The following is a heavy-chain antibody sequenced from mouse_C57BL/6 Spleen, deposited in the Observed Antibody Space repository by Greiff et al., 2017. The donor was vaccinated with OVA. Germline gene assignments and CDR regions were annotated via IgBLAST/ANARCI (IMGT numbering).Heavy chain of an antibody. CDR1: GYSITSGYY. V-gene: IGHV3-6*01. CDR3: ASYYYGSSYCDY. J-gene: IGHJ2*01. D-gene: IGHD1-1*01. CDR2: ISYDGSN. Sequence: EVHLVESGPGLVKPSQSLSLTCSVTGYSITSGYYWNWIRQFPGNKLEWMGYISYDGSNNYNPSLKNRISITRDTSKNQFFLKLNSVTTEDTATYYCASYYYGSSYCDYWGQGTTLTVSS.